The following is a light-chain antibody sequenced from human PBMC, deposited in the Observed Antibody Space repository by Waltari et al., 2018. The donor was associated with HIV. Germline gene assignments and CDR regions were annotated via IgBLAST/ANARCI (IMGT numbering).Light chain of an antibody. CDR3: QQGLIWPRT. V-gene: IGKV3-11*01. CDR2: DAS. CDR1: QTVSNW. J-gene: IGKJ4*01. Sequence: VLTQSPATLSLSPGERATLSCRASQTVSNWLAWYQQKPGQAPRLLIYDASNRATGIPARFSGSGSGTDFTLTITSLEPEDFAVYYCQQGLIWPRTFGGGTNVEIK.